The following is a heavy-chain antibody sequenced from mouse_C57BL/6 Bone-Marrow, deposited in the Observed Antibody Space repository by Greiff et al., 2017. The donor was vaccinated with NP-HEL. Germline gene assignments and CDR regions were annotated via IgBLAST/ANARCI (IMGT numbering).Heavy chain of an antibody. Sequence: EVQRVESGGDLVKPGGSLKLSCAASGFTFSSYGMSWVRQTPDKRLEWVATISSGGSYTYYPDSVKGRFTISRDNAKNTLYLQMSSLKSEDTAMYYCAGYDASPFAYWGQGTLVTVSA. V-gene: IGHV5-6*01. D-gene: IGHD2-2*01. CDR1: GFTFSSYG. CDR3: AGYDASPFAY. CDR2: ISSGGSYT. J-gene: IGHJ3*01.